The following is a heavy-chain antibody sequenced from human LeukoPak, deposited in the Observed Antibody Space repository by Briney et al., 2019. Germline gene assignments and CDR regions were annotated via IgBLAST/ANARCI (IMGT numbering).Heavy chain of an antibody. CDR3: ARDGYTMIVVGWYFDL. CDR2: IWYDGSNK. Sequence: GGSLRLSCAASGFTFSSYGMHWVRQAPGKGLEWAAVIWYDGSNKYYADSVKGRFTISRDNSKNTLYLQMNSLRAEDTAVYYCARDGYTMIVVGWYFDLWGRGTLVTVSS. CDR1: GFTFSSYG. J-gene: IGHJ2*01. V-gene: IGHV3-33*01. D-gene: IGHD3-22*01.